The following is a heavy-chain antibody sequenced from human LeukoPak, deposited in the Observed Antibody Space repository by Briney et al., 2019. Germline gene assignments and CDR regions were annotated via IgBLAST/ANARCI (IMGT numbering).Heavy chain of an antibody. CDR3: ACPYYYDSSGYYHPFDY. V-gene: IGHV1-2*02. D-gene: IGHD3-22*01. J-gene: IGHJ4*02. CDR2: INPNSGGT. Sequence: ASVKVSCKASGYTFTGYYMHWVRQAPGQGLEWMGWINPNSGGTNYAQKFQGRVTMTRDTSISQAYMELSRLRSDDTAVYYCACPYYYDSSGYYHPFDYWGQGTLVTVSS. CDR1: GYTFTGYY.